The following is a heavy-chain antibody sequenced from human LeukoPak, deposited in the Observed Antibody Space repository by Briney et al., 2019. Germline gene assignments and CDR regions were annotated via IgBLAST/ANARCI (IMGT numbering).Heavy chain of an antibody. CDR1: GYTLTCCY. J-gene: IGHJ1*01. V-gene: IGHV1-2*02. CDR2: INPNSGGT. Sequence: ASVKVSCKASGYTLTCCYMHWVRQAPGQGLEWMGWINPNSGGTNYAQKFQGRVTMTRDTSISTVYMELSRLRSDDTAVFYCARGYYDSSDFEYFQHWGQGTLVTVSS. D-gene: IGHD3-22*01. CDR3: ARGYYDSSDFEYFQH.